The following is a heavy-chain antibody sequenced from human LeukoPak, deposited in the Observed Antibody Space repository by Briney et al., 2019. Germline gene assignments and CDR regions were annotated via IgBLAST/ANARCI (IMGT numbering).Heavy chain of an antibody. CDR3: ARGYYDSAN. CDR1: XXXXXSSY. D-gene: IGHD3-22*01. CDR2: INPSGGST. V-gene: IGHV1-46*01. Sequence: ASVKVSCKASXXXXXSSYXXWVRQAXXXXLEWMGIINPSGGSTSYAQKFQGRVTMTRATSTSTVYMELSSLRSEDTAIYYCARGYYDSANWGQGTLVTVSS. J-gene: IGHJ4*02.